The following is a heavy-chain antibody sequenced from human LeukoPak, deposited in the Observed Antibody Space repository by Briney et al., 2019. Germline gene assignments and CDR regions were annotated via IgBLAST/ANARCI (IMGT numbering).Heavy chain of an antibody. CDR1: GFTFSSYG. J-gene: IGHJ4*02. CDR3: AKGDAVVPAAKELDY. Sequence: PGGSLRLSCAASGFTFSSYGMHWVRQAPGKGLEWVAFIRYDGSNKYYADSVKGRFTISRDNSKNTLYLQMNSLRAEDTAVYYCAKGDAVVPAAKELDYWGQGTLVTVSS. V-gene: IGHV3-30*02. D-gene: IGHD2-2*01. CDR2: IRYDGSNK.